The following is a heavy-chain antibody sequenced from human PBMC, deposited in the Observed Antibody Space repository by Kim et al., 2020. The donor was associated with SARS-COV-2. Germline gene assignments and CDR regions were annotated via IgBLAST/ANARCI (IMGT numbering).Heavy chain of an antibody. CDR1: GGSIRSFY. D-gene: IGHD2-15*01. J-gene: IGHJ5*02. Sequence: SETLSLTCTVSGGSIRSFYWSWIRQPPGKGLEGIGYIHYSGSTNYNSSLKRRVTISVDTSKNQFSLKLTSVTASETAVYYCARSPQYCSGASCFPFDPWGQKTLVTVA. V-gene: IGHV4-59*13. CDR2: IHYSGST. CDR3: ARSPQYCSGASCFPFDP.